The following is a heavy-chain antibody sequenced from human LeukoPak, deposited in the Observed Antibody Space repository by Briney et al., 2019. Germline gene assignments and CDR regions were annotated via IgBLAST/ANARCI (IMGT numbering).Heavy chain of an antibody. Sequence: SETLSLTCTVSGGSIRNYYWSWIRQPPGKGLEWIGHIYYRGNTNYTPSLKSRVILSIDTSKNQFSLKMSSVTAADTAVYFCARDSPPQYASSSAGFDYWGQGTLVTVSS. V-gene: IGHV4-59*01. CDR2: IYYRGNT. D-gene: IGHD6-6*01. CDR3: ARDSPPQYASSSAGFDY. J-gene: IGHJ4*02. CDR1: GGSIRNYY.